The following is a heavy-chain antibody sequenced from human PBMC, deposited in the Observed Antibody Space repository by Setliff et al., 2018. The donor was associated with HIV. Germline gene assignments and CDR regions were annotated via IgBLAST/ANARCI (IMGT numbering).Heavy chain of an antibody. V-gene: IGHV3-30*01. D-gene: IGHD5-12*01. CDR3: AKVRLMFLDDAFDI. Sequence: GSLRLSCAASRFTFSTYAMHWVRQAPGKGLEWVAIIRFDGYNKYYADSVKGRFTISRDNSKDTLYLQMNSLGADDRAVYYCAKVRLMFLDDAFDIWGQGTMVTVSS. CDR2: IRFDGYNK. CDR1: RFTFSTYA. J-gene: IGHJ3*02.